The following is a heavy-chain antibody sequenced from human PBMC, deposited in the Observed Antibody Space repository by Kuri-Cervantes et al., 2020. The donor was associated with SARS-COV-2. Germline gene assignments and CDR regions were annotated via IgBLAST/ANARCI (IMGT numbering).Heavy chain of an antibody. CDR1: GGTFSSYA. CDR2: IIPIFGTA. V-gene: IGHV1-69*13. D-gene: IGHD3-3*01. CDR3: ARGPLFDYYYYYMDV. Sequence: SVKVSCKASGGTFSSYAISWVRQAPGQGLEWMGGIIPIFGTANYAQKFRGRVTITADESTSTAYMELSSLRSEDTAVYYCARGPLFDYYYYYMDVWGKGTTVTVSS. J-gene: IGHJ6*03.